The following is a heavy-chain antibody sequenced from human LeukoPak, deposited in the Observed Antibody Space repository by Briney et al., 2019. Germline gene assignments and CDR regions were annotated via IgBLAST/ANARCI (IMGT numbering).Heavy chain of an antibody. CDR3: AKNHIIAAAGPDFDY. D-gene: IGHD6-13*01. CDR2: IRYDGSNK. V-gene: IGHV3-30*02. CDR1: GFTFSSYA. J-gene: IGHJ4*02. Sequence: GGSLRLSCAASGFTFSSYAMSWVRQAPGKGLEWVAFIRYDGSNKYYADSVKGRFTISRDNSKNTLYLQMNSLRAEDTAVYYCAKNHIIAAAGPDFDYWGQGTLVTVSS.